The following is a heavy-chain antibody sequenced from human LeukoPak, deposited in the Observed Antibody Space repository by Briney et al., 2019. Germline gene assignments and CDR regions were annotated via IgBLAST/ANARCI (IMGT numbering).Heavy chain of an antibody. V-gene: IGHV4-4*02. D-gene: IGHD3-10*01. Sequence: SETLSLTCAVSGGSLSSSNWWSWVRQSPGKGLEWIGEIFHGGSTNYSPSLRSRVTMSVDRSKNQFSLRLSSVTAADTAVYYCARGEDHGSGTVHFDYWGQGALVTVSS. CDR1: GGSLSSSNW. J-gene: IGHJ4*02. CDR3: ARGEDHGSGTVHFDY. CDR2: IFHGGST.